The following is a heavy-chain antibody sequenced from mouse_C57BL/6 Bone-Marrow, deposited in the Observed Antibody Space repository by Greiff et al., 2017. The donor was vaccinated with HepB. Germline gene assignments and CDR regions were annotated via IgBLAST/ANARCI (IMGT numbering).Heavy chain of an antibody. Sequence: EVKVVESGGGLVQPGGSLSLSCAASGFTFTDYYMSWVRQPPGKALEWLGFIRNKANGYTTEYSASVKGRFTISRDNSQSILYLQMNALRAEDSATYYCARYLDYYGSREVYWYFDVWGTGTTVTVSS. D-gene: IGHD1-1*01. J-gene: IGHJ1*03. CDR3: ARYLDYYGSREVYWYFDV. CDR1: GFTFTDYY. V-gene: IGHV7-3*01. CDR2: IRNKANGYTT.